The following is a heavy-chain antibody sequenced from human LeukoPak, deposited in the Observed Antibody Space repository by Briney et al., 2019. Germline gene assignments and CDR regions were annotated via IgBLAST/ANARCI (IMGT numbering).Heavy chain of an antibody. CDR3: ATRATWIHPRGDWFDP. CDR1: GYTFTSYG. CDR2: ISAYNGNT. D-gene: IGHD5-18*01. V-gene: IGHV1-18*01. J-gene: IGHJ5*02. Sequence: ASVKVSCKASGYTFTSYGISWVRQAPGQGLEWMGWISAYNGNTNYAQKFQGRVTMTEDTSTDTAYMELSSLRSEDTAVYYCATRATWIHPRGDWFDPWGQGTLVTVSS.